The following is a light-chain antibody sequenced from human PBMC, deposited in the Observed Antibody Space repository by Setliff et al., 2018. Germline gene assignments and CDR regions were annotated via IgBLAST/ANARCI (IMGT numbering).Light chain of an antibody. J-gene: IGLJ1*01. CDR3: SSYAGSNNYV. V-gene: IGLV2-8*01. Sequence: QSALTQPPSASGSPGQSVTISCTGTSSDVGGYNYVSWYQQHPGKAPKLMIYEVSKWPSGVPDRFSGSTSGNTASLTVSGLQAEDEADYYRSSYAGSNNYVFGTGTKVTVL. CDR2: EVS. CDR1: SSDVGGYNY.